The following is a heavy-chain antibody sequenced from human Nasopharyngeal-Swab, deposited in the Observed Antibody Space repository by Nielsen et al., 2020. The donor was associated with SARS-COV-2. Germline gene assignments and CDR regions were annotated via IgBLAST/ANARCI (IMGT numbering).Heavy chain of an antibody. CDR3: ARRYSSSSGALPDY. Sequence: GESLKISCAASGFTFSSYAMHWVRQAPGKGLEWVAVISYDGSNKYYADSVKGRLTISRDNAKNSVFLQMDSLRAEDTAVYYCARRYSSSSGALPDYWGQGTLVTVSS. V-gene: IGHV3-30-3*01. D-gene: IGHD6-6*01. J-gene: IGHJ4*02. CDR1: GFTFSSYA. CDR2: ISYDGSNK.